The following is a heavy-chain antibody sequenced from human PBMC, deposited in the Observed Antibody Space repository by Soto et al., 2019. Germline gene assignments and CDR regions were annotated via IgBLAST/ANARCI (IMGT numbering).Heavy chain of an antibody. CDR3: AREGPLSGDAFDI. V-gene: IGHV4-59*11. CDR1: GGSIISHL. Sequence: SETLSLTCSVSGGSIISHLWSWIRQPPGKGLEWIGYISHSGSTTHNPSLKSRVIISVDSSKNQVSLQLRSVTAADTAVYYCAREGPLSGDAFDIWGRGTMVTVSS. CDR2: ISHSGST. D-gene: IGHD3-16*01. J-gene: IGHJ3*02.